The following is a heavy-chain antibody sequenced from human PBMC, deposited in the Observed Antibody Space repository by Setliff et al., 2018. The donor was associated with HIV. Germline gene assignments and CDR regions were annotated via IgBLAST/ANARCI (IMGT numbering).Heavy chain of an antibody. CDR1: GGSMGSHY. V-gene: IGHV4-59*11. Sequence: SETLSLTCVISGGSMGSHYWSWIRQSPGKGLEWIGNIHYTGISDINPSLKSRVTISVDTSKNQFSLKLSSVTAADTAVYYCARGSYRGSGFFVRYFDFWGQGSLVTVSP. CDR3: ARGSYRGSGFFVRYFDF. CDR2: IHYTGIS. J-gene: IGHJ4*02. D-gene: IGHD3-3*01.